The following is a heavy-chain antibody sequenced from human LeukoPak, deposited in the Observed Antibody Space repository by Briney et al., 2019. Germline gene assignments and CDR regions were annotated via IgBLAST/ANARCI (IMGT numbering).Heavy chain of an antibody. D-gene: IGHD3-10*01. CDR2: INPNSGGT. Sequence: GASVKVSCKASGYTFTGYYMHWVRQAPGQGLEWMGWINPNSGGTNYAQKFQGRVTMTRDTSISTAYMELRRLRSDDTAVYYCASGITMVRENYFYYYYGMDVWGQGTTVTVSS. CDR3: ASGITMVRENYFYYYYGMDV. V-gene: IGHV1-2*02. J-gene: IGHJ6*02. CDR1: GYTFTGYY.